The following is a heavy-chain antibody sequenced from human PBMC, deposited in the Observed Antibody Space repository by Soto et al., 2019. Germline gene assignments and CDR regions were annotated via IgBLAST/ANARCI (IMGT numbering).Heavy chain of an antibody. J-gene: IGHJ4*02. D-gene: IGHD3-10*01. V-gene: IGHV4-39*01. CDR2: IYYSGST. Sequence: SETLSLTCTVSGGSISSSSYYWGWIRQPPGKGLEWIGSIYYSGSTYYNPSLKSRVTISVDTSKNQFSLKLSSVTAADTAVYYCARLVQQFDYFDYWGQGTLVTVSS. CDR3: ARLVQQFDYFDY. CDR1: GGSISSSSYY.